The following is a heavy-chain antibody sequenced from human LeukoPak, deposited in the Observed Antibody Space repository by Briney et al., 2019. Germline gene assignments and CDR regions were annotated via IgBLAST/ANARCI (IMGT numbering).Heavy chain of an antibody. J-gene: IGHJ4*02. D-gene: IGHD3-16*02. CDR3: ARSRPYDYVWGSYRQYYFDY. Sequence: PGGSLRLSCAAFGFTVSSNYMSWVRQAPGKGLEWVSVIYSGGSTYYADSVKGRFTISRHNSKNTLYLQMNSLRAEDTAVYYCARSRPYDYVWGSYRQYYFDYWGQGTLVTVSS. CDR2: IYSGGST. CDR1: GFTVSSNY. V-gene: IGHV3-53*04.